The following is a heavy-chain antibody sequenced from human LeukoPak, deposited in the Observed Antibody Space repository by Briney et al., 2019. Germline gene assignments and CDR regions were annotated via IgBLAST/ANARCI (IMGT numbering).Heavy chain of an antibody. CDR1: GGTFSSYA. V-gene: IGHV1-69*04. Sequence: SVKVSCKASGGTFSSYAISWVRQAPGQGLEWMGRIIPFLGRPNYAPEFQGRVTITADKSTSTAYMELSSLRSEDTAIYYCTTSTPRYSINQHDYWGQGTLVTVSS. CDR3: TTSTPRYSINQHDY. CDR2: IIPFLGRP. J-gene: IGHJ4*02. D-gene: IGHD4-11*01.